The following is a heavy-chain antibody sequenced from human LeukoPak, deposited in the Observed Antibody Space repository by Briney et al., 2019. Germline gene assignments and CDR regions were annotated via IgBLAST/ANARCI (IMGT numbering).Heavy chain of an antibody. CDR2: IWYDGSNK. D-gene: IGHD6-13*01. Sequence: QTGGSLRLSCAASGFTFSSYGMHWVRQAPGKGLEWVAVIWYDGSNKYYADSVKGRFTVSRDNSKNTLYLQMNSLRAEDTAVYYCARDGPGGSSWYGPLDYRGQGTLVTVSS. CDR1: GFTFSSYG. V-gene: IGHV3-33*01. J-gene: IGHJ4*02. CDR3: ARDGPGGSSWYGPLDY.